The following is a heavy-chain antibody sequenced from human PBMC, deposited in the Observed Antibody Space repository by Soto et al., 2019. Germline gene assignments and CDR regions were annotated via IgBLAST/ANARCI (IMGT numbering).Heavy chain of an antibody. CDR1: GDSTTSDAYY. CDR2: IYYSGYT. Sequence: PSETLSLNCSVSGDSTTSDAYYWGWIRQPPGKGLEWLGSIYYSGYTYYNPSLKSRVTISVDRSRNQFSLNLRSVTATDTAVYYCVSGTSFYDVLTGYYVDRWFDPWGQGTLVTVSS. CDR3: VSGTSFYDVLTGYYVDRWFDP. V-gene: IGHV4-39*01. J-gene: IGHJ5*02. D-gene: IGHD3-9*01.